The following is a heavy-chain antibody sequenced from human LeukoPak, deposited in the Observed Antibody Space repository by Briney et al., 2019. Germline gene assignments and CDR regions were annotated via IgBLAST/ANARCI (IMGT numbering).Heavy chain of an antibody. Sequence: GGSLRLSYAASGFTFDDYAMHWVRQAPGKGLEWVSGISWNSGSIGYADSVKGRFTISRDNAKNSLYLQMNSLRAEDTALYYCAKDRHYDSSGYDYWGQGTLVTVSS. D-gene: IGHD3-22*01. CDR3: AKDRHYDSSGYDY. CDR1: GFTFDDYA. CDR2: ISWNSGSI. J-gene: IGHJ4*02. V-gene: IGHV3-9*01.